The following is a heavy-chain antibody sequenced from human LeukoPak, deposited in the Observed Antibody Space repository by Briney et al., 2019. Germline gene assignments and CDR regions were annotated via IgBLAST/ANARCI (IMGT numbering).Heavy chain of an antibody. Sequence: SETLSLTCAVYGGSFSGYYWSWIRQPPGKGLEWIGEINHSGSTNYNPSLKSRVTISVDTSKNQFSLKLSSVTAADTAVYYCARALIVATIRGYYYYGMDVWGQGTTVTVSS. CDR1: GGSFSGYY. J-gene: IGHJ6*02. V-gene: IGHV4-34*01. CDR3: ARALIVATIRGYYYYGMDV. D-gene: IGHD5-12*01. CDR2: INHSGST.